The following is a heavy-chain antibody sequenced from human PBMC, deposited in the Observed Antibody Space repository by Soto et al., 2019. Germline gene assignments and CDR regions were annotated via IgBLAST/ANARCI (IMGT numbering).Heavy chain of an antibody. CDR2: TYYRSKWYN. CDR1: GDSVSSNSAA. D-gene: IGHD3-3*01. Sequence: SQTLSLTCAISGDSVSSNSAAWNWIRQSPSRGLEWLGRTYYRSKWYNDYAVSVKSRITINPDTSKNQVSLQLNSVTPEDTAVYYCARGLRFLEWLHLSYYFDYWGQGTLVTVSS. V-gene: IGHV6-1*01. CDR3: ARGLRFLEWLHLSYYFDY. J-gene: IGHJ4*02.